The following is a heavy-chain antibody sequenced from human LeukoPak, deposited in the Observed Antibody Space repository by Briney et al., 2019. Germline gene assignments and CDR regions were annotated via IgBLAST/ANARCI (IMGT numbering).Heavy chain of an antibody. Sequence: ASVKVSCKASGYTFTSYDINWVRHATGQGLEWMGWMNPNSGNTGYAQKFQGRVTMTRNTSISTAYMELSSLRSEDTAVYYCARGLGRGYMVWFDPWGQGTLVTVSS. D-gene: IGHD6-13*01. J-gene: IGHJ5*02. CDR3: ARGLGRGYMVWFDP. CDR1: GYTFTSYD. V-gene: IGHV1-8*01. CDR2: MNPNSGNT.